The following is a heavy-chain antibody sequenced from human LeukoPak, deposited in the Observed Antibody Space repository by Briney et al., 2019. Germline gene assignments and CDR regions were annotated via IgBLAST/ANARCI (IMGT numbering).Heavy chain of an antibody. V-gene: IGHV4-34*01. CDR3: ARGKVGHQLVSGFDY. D-gene: IGHD6-13*01. CDR2: INHSGST. J-gene: IGHJ4*02. CDR1: GGSFSGYY. Sequence: SETLSLTCAVYGGSFSGYYWSWIRQPPGKGLEWIGEINHSGSTNYNPSLKSRVTISVDTSKNQFSLKLSSVTAADTAVYYCARGKVGHQLVSGFDYWGQGPLVTVSS.